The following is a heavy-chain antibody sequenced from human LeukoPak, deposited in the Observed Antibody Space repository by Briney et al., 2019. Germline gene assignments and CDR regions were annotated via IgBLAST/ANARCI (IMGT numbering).Heavy chain of an antibody. Sequence: ASVKVSYKASGGTFSSYAISWVRQAPGQGLEWMGWMNPNNSNIGYAQKFQGRVTMTRNTSITTAYMELSSLRSEDTAVYYCARGPRDYWGQGTLVTVSS. J-gene: IGHJ4*02. V-gene: IGHV1-8*02. CDR2: MNPNNSNI. CDR1: GGTFSSYA. CDR3: ARGPRDY.